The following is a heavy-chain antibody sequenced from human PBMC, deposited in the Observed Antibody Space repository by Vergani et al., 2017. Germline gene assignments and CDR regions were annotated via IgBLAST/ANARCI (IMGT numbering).Heavy chain of an antibody. D-gene: IGHD2-15*01. CDR2: IITILEIA. CDR1: GGTFSNYI. J-gene: IGHJ6*02. Sequence: QVQLGQSGAEVKKPGSSVKVSCKASGGTFSNYIISWVRQAPGQGLEWMGRIITILEIATYAQKFQGRVTITADKSTSTAYMELSSLRSEDTAVYYCARGASGGAPGGHYYYYGMDVWGQGTTVTVSS. CDR3: ARGASGGAPGGHYYYYGMDV. V-gene: IGHV1-69*02.